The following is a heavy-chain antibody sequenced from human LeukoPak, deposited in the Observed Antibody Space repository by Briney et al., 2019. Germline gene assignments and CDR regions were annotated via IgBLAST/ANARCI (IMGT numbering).Heavy chain of an antibody. CDR2: IRYDGSNK. D-gene: IGHD3-3*01. V-gene: IGHV3-30*02. J-gene: IGHJ4*02. CDR3: ARASNTPRFLEWLLFDY. Sequence: GGSLRLSCAASGFTFSSYGMHWVRQAPGKGLEWVAFIRYDGSNKYYADSVKGRFTISRDNAKNSLYLQMNSLRAEDTAVYYCARASNTPRFLEWLLFDYWGQGTLVTVSS. CDR1: GFTFSSYG.